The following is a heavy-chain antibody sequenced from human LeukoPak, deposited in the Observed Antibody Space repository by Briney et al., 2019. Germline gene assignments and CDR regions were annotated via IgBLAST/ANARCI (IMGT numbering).Heavy chain of an antibody. V-gene: IGHV1-18*01. Sequence: ASVKVSCKASGYTFTSYGISWVRQAPGQGLEWMGWISAYNGNTNYAQKLQGRVTMTTDTSTCTAYMELRSLRSDDTAVYYCARDLEYYYDSSGYSHSLDDYWGQGTLVTVSS. D-gene: IGHD3-22*01. CDR1: GYTFTSYG. CDR2: ISAYNGNT. CDR3: ARDLEYYYDSSGYSHSLDDY. J-gene: IGHJ4*02.